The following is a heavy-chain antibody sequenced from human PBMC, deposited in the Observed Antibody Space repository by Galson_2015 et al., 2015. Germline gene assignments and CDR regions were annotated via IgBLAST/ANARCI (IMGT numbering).Heavy chain of an antibody. CDR1: GFTFSDYY. D-gene: IGHD6-13*01. CDR3: ARGLLGDAAAAGTGGSFDY. V-gene: IGHV3-11*04. CDR2: ISSSGSTI. J-gene: IGHJ4*02. Sequence: SLRLSCAASGFTFSDYYMSWIRQAPGKGLEWVSYISSSGSTIYYADSVKGRFTISRDNAKKSLFLLMNSLRAEDTAVYYCARGLLGDAAAAGTGGSFDYWGQGTLVTVSS.